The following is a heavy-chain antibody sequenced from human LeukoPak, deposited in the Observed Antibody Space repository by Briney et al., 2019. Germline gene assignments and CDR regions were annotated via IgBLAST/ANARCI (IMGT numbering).Heavy chain of an antibody. CDR3: ARSDHYHDNSGYDV. CDR1: GFTFSSYW. J-gene: IGHJ4*02. CDR2: IDSFGSSK. V-gene: IGHV3-74*01. D-gene: IGHD3-22*01. Sequence: GPLRLSCAASGFTFSSYWMHWVRQAPGKGLVWVSGIDSFGSSKHYADSVRGRFTISRDNAKNTLYPQMSSLRADDTAVYYCARSDHYHDNSGYDVWGQGTLVTVSS.